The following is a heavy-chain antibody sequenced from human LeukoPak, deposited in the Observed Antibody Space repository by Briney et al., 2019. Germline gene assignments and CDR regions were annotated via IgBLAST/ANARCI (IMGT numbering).Heavy chain of an antibody. V-gene: IGHV4-34*01. D-gene: IGHD3-10*01. J-gene: IGHJ4*02. Sequence: SETLSLTCAVYGGSFSGYYWSWIRQPPGKGLEWIGSIYYSGTTYYNPSLKSRVTISVDTSKNQFSLKLSSVTAADTALYYCAKHYMGSYYNHGLDYWGQGTLVTVSS. CDR1: GGSFSGYY. CDR2: IYYSGTT. CDR3: AKHYMGSYYNHGLDY.